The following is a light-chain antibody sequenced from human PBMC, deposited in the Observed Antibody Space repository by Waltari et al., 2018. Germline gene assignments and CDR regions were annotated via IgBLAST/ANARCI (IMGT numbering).Light chain of an antibody. J-gene: IGLJ2*01. Sequence: QSVLTQPPSVSAAPGQKVSISCSGSTSNIGNNYVSWYQQFPGEAPKVLIYGNDNRTTGIPDRFSGSKSGTSATLDITGLQTGDEAVYYCGTWDNTLSAVFGGGTKVTVL. V-gene: IGLV1-51*02. CDR2: GND. CDR1: TSNIGNNY. CDR3: GTWDNTLSAV.